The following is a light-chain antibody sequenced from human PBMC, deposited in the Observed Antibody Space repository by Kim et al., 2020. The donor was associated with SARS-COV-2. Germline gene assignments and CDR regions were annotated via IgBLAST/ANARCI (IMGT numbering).Light chain of an antibody. CDR3: SSYTSSITLV. CDR2: DVS. Sequence: GQSYSISCTGSSSDVGGYNYVSWYQQQPGKAPKLIIYDVSNRPSGVSNRFSGSKSGNTASLTISGLQAEDEADYFCSSYTSSITLVFGGGTQLTVL. CDR1: SSDVGGYNY. J-gene: IGLJ2*01. V-gene: IGLV2-14*03.